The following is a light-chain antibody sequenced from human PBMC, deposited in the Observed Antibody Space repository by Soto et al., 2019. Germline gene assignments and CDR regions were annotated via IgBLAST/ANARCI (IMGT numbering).Light chain of an antibody. CDR1: SSNIEVNY. CDR3: TIWDDSLRGRL. CDR2: RND. J-gene: IGLJ2*01. Sequence: QSVVTQPPSASGTPGQRVTLTCSGSSSNIEVNYVYWYHQVPGTAPRLLIYRNDQRPSGVPDRFSGSKSGASASLTISALLSEDEGVYYCTIWDDSLRGRLFVGGTKLTVL. V-gene: IGLV1-47*01.